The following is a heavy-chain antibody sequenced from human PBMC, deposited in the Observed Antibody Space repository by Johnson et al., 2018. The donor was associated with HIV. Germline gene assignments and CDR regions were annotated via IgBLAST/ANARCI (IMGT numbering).Heavy chain of an antibody. D-gene: IGHD6-19*01. CDR2: ISYDGSNK. CDR1: GFTFSSYA. CDR3: AKDIAVAGDAFDI. J-gene: IGHJ3*02. V-gene: IGHV3-30*04. Sequence: VQLMESGGGVVQPGRSLRLSCAASGFTFSSYAMHWVRQAPGKGLEWVAVISYDGSNKYYADSVKGRFTISRDNSKNSLYLQMNSLRAEDTALYYCAKDIAVAGDAFDIWGQGTMVTVSS.